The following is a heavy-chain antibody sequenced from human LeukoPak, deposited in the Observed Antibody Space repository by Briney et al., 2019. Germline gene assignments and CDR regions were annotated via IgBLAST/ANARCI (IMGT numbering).Heavy chain of an antibody. CDR1: GFTFSSYG. J-gene: IGHJ4*02. CDR2: ISYDGSNK. Sequence: GGSLRLSCAASGFTFSSYGMHWVRQAPGKGLGWVAVISYDGSNKYYADSVKGRFTISRDNSKNTLYLQMNSLRAEDTAVYYCAKDAPYSSSWTLPYWGQGTLVTVSS. D-gene: IGHD6-13*01. V-gene: IGHV3-30*18. CDR3: AKDAPYSSSWTLPY.